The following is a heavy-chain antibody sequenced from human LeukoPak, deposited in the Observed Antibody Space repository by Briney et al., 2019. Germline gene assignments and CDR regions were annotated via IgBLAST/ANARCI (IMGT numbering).Heavy chain of an antibody. V-gene: IGHV3-11*01. CDR2: ISAGGSLK. CDR1: GFTFSDHS. D-gene: IGHD2-21*02. J-gene: IGHJ4*02. Sequence: GGSLRLSCAASGFTFSDHSMTWIRQAPGQGLEFISYISAGGSLKYFADSVRGRFTISRDNADNSLYLQMNTVRAEDTGVYYCARDSVGCGGDCYTFDYWGQGILVTVSS. CDR3: ARDSVGCGGDCYTFDY.